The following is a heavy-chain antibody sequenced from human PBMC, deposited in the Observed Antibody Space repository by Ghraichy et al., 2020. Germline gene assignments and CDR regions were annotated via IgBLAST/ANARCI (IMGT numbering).Heavy chain of an antibody. D-gene: IGHD3-22*01. CDR1: GFSLSTSGVG. CDR2: IYWDDDK. V-gene: IGHV2-5*02. CDR3: AHRVNLDSRYYYFDS. J-gene: IGHJ4*02. Sequence: SGPTLVKPTQTLTLTCTFTGFSLSTSGVGVGWIRQPPGKALEWLALIYWDDDKRYSPSLKSRLTITKDTSKNQVVLTMTNMDPVDTATYYCAHRVNLDSRYYYFDSWGQGTLVTVSS.